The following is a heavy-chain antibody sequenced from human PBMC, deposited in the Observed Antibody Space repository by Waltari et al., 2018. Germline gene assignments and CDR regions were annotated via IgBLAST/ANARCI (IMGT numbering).Heavy chain of an antibody. CDR3: ARDLPDYYDSSAHNNFDY. V-gene: IGHV1-69*08. CDR1: GGTFSSYA. Sequence: QVQLVQSGAEVKKPGSSVKVSCKASGGTFSSYAISWVRQAPGQGLEWMGRIIPIFGTANYAQKFQGRVTITADKSTSTAYMELSSLRSEDTAVYYCARDLPDYYDSSAHNNFDYWGQGTLVTVSS. J-gene: IGHJ4*02. CDR2: IIPIFGTA. D-gene: IGHD3-22*01.